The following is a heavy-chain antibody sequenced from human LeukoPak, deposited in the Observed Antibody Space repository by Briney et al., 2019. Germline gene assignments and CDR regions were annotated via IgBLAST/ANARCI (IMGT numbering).Heavy chain of an antibody. CDR2: ISAYNGNT. J-gene: IGHJ5*02. D-gene: IGHD2-2*01. V-gene: IGHV1-18*01. CDR3: ARAGDMVVVPAPQAWFDP. CDR1: GYTFTSYG. Sequence: ASVKVSCKASGYTFTSYGISWVRQAPGQGLEWMGWISAYNGNTNYAQKLQGRVTMTTDTSASTAYMELRSLRSDDTAVYYCARAGDMVVVPAPQAWFDPWGQGTLVTVSS.